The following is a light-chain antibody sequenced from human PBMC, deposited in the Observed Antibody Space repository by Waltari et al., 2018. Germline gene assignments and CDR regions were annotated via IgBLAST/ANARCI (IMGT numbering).Light chain of an antibody. V-gene: IGKV4-1*01. CDR3: QQSYSSPRT. J-gene: IGKJ1*01. CDR2: WAS. CDR1: QSVFSRPNSKNY. Sequence: DIMVTQSPDFLSVSLGERATINCKSSQSVFSRPNSKNYLAWFQQKPGQPPKLLISWASTRESGVPDRFSGSGSRTDFTLTISSLQAEDVAVYYCQQSYSSPRTFGQGTRVQIK.